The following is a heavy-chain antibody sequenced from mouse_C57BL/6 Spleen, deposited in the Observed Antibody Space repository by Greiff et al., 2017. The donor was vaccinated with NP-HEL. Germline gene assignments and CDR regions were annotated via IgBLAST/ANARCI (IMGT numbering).Heavy chain of an antibody. CDR2: IDPSDSET. Sequence: VQLQQPGAELVRPGSSVKLSCKASGYTFTSYWMHWVKQRPIQGLEWIGNIDPSDSETHYNQKFKDKATLTVDKSSSTAYMQLSSLTSEDSAVYYCARHYSNPNWYFDVWGTGTTVTVSS. V-gene: IGHV1-52*01. J-gene: IGHJ1*03. CDR1: GYTFTSYW. CDR3: ARHYSNPNWYFDV. D-gene: IGHD2-5*01.